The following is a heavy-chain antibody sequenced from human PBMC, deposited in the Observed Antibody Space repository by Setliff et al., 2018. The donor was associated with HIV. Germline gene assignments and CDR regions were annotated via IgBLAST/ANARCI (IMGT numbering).Heavy chain of an antibody. Sequence: SVKVSCKASGYTFTSYGFSWARQAPGQAFEWMGGIIPMVSLPNFAQSFLGRLTITANRSTTTAYMELSRLTSEDTAVYYCARGQLKPTGYFFDYWGLGTLVTVSS. CDR2: IIPMVSLP. CDR1: GYTFTSYG. J-gene: IGHJ4*02. CDR3: ARGQLKPTGYFFDY. D-gene: IGHD1-1*01. V-gene: IGHV1-69*10.